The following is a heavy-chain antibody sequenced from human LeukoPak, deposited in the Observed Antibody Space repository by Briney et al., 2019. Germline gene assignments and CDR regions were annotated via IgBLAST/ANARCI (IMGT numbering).Heavy chain of an antibody. V-gene: IGHV3-23*01. Sequence: GGSLRLSCAASGFTFSSYAMSWVRQAQGKGLEWVSAISGSGGSTYYADSGKGGFTISRENSKNTLYLQMNSLRAEDTAVYYCAKGLRFLDLDYWGQGTLVTVSS. J-gene: IGHJ4*02. D-gene: IGHD3-3*01. CDR2: ISGSGGST. CDR3: AKGLRFLDLDY. CDR1: GFTFSSYA.